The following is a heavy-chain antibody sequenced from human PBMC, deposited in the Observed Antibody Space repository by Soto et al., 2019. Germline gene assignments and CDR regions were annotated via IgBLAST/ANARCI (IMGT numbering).Heavy chain of an antibody. D-gene: IGHD3-9*01. CDR1: GFTFSSYW. CDR3: ARDALYYDILTGYYYFDY. Sequence: GGSLRLSCAASGFTFSSYWMSWVRQAPGKGLEWVANIKQDGSEKYYVDSVKGRFTISRDNAKNSLYLQMNSLRAEDTAVYYCARDALYYDILTGYYYFDYWGQGTLVTVSS. J-gene: IGHJ4*02. CDR2: IKQDGSEK. V-gene: IGHV3-7*01.